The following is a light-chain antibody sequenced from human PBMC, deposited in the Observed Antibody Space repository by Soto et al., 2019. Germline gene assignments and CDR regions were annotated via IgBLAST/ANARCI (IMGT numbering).Light chain of an antibody. J-gene: IGKJ4*01. CDR1: QDVSSN. CDR3: QQYIRWPLT. V-gene: IGKV3-15*01. Sequence: EMVVTQSPATLSVSPGERATLSCRASQDVSSNLAWYQQKPGQAPRLLSYGASTRATGTPARFSGSGSGTEFTLTISSLQSEDYAVYFCQQYIRWPLTFGGGTKVEIK. CDR2: GAS.